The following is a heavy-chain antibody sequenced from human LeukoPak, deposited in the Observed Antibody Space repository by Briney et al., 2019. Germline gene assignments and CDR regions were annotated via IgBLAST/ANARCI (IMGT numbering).Heavy chain of an antibody. CDR2: IYYSGST. J-gene: IGHJ4*02. CDR3: ASSIAVADNPFDY. Sequence: PSETLSLTCTVSGGSISSSSYYWGWIRQPPGKGLEWIGYIYYSGSTNYNPSLKSRVTISVDTSKNQFSLKLSSVTAADTAVYYCASSIAVADNPFDYWGQGTLVTVSS. CDR1: GGSISSSSYY. D-gene: IGHD6-19*01. V-gene: IGHV4-61*05.